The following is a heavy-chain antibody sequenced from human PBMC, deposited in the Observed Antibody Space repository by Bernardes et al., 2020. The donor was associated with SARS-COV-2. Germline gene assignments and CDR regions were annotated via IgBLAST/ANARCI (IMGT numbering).Heavy chain of an antibody. Sequence: GGSLRLSCAASGFTFSSYLFSWFRQAPGKGLEWVSSISGAGYYIYYGDSVRGRFTTSRDNTRKSVFLQMESLRADDTAVYYCARDVGGTDWRFGFDVWGPGTKVHVSS. CDR2: ISGAGYYI. CDR1: GFTFSSYL. D-gene: IGHD3-9*01. J-gene: IGHJ3*01. V-gene: IGHV3-21*01. CDR3: ARDVGGTDWRFGFDV.